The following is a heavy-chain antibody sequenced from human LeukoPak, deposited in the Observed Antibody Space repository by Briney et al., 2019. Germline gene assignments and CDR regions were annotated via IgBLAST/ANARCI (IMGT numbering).Heavy chain of an antibody. CDR3: ARVYYYGSGSSGYFDY. CDR1: GFTFSSYS. Sequence: PGGSLRLSCAASGFTFSSYSMNWVRQAPGKGLEWVSSISSSSSYIYYADSVKGRFTISRDNAKNSLYLQMNSLRAEDAAVYYCARVYYYGSGSSGYFDYWGQGTLVTVSS. D-gene: IGHD3-10*01. CDR2: ISSSSSYI. J-gene: IGHJ4*02. V-gene: IGHV3-21*01.